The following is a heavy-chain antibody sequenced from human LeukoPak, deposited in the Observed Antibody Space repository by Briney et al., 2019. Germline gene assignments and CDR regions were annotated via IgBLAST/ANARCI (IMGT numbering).Heavy chain of an antibody. V-gene: IGHV1-2*02. Sequence: ASVKVSCKASGYTFKYYGLGWVRQAPGQGLEWMGWINPNSGGTNYAQKFQGRVTMTRDTSISTAYMELSRLRSDDTAVYYCATLDIVVVPAAIKIDPWGQGTLVTVSS. CDR3: ATLDIVVVPAAIKIDP. CDR1: GYTFKYYG. CDR2: INPNSGGT. D-gene: IGHD2-2*02. J-gene: IGHJ5*02.